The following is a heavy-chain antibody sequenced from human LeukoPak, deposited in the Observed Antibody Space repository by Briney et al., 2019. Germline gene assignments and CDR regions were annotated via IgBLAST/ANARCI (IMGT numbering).Heavy chain of an antibody. CDR3: ERGLYYYDSSGYVRYYYYMDV. D-gene: IGHD3-22*01. Sequence: ASVKVSYKASGYTFTRYYMHWLRQAPGQELEGMGWINPNSGGTNYAQKFQGRVTMTRDTSISTAYMELSRLRSDDTAVYYCERGLYYYDSSGYVRYYYYMDVWGKGTTVTIS. V-gene: IGHV1-2*02. CDR1: GYTFTRYY. CDR2: INPNSGGT. J-gene: IGHJ6*03.